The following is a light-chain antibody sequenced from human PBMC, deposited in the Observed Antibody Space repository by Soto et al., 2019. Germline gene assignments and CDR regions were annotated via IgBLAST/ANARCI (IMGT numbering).Light chain of an antibody. Sequence: EIVLRQSPATLSLSRGERATLSCRASESVSSYLAWCQQKPGEAARLLSHDASNRATGIPARFSGSGSGTDFTLTISSLEPEAFAVYYCQKCRNWPHTFRGGTKVDIK. CDR1: ESVSSY. J-gene: IGKJ4*01. V-gene: IGKV3-11*01. CDR3: QKCRNWPHT. CDR2: DAS.